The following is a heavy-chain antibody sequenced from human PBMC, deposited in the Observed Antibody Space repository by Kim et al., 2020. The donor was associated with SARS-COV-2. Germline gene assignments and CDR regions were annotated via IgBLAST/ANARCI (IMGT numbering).Heavy chain of an antibody. J-gene: IGHJ4*02. CDR2: GRS. CDR3: ARGVGSGQDY. V-gene: IGHV1-2*02. Sequence: GRSVHAQNFQGKLTMTVDASLSTFYMELSRLRSDDTAVYYCARGVGSGQDYWGQGTLVTVSS. D-gene: IGHD6-19*01.